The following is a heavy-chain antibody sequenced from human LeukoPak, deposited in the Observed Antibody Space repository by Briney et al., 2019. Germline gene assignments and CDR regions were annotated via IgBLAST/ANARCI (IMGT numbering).Heavy chain of an antibody. CDR3: ARDGVGYYDSSGYYYFQH. J-gene: IGHJ1*01. Sequence: ASVKVSCKASGYTFTGYYMHWVRQAPGQGLEWMAWINPNSGGTNYAQKFQGRVTMTRDTSISTAYMELSRLRSDDTAVYYCARDGVGYYDSSGYYYFQHWGQGTLVTVSS. D-gene: IGHD3-22*01. CDR2: INPNSGGT. V-gene: IGHV1-2*02. CDR1: GYTFTGYY.